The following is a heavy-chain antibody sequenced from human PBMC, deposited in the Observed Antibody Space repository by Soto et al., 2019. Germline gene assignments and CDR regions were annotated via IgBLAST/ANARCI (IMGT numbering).Heavy chain of an antibody. V-gene: IGHV1-2*04. D-gene: IGHD6-13*01. CDR1: GYTFTGYY. CDR2: INPNSGGT. J-gene: IGHJ6*02. Sequence: ASVKVSCKASGYTFTGYYMHWVRQAPGQGLEWIGWINPNSGGTNYAQKFQGWVTMTRDTSISTAYMDLSRLRSDDTAVYYCARDEGIAAAGSWCDYYGMDVWGQGTTVTVSS. CDR3: ARDEGIAAAGSWCDYYGMDV.